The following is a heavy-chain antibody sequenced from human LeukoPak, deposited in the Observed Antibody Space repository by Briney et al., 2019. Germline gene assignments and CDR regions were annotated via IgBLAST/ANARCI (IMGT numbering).Heavy chain of an antibody. CDR3: ARGDYYGSGSYYKFDY. V-gene: IGHV3-11*06. D-gene: IGHD3-10*01. Sequence: KPGGSLRLSCAASGFTFSDYYMSWIRQAPGKGLEWVSYISSSSSYTNYADSVKGLFTISRDNAKNSLYLQMNSLRAEDTAVYYCARGDYYGSGSYYKFDYWGQGTLVTVSS. J-gene: IGHJ4*02. CDR2: ISSSSSYT. CDR1: GFTFSDYY.